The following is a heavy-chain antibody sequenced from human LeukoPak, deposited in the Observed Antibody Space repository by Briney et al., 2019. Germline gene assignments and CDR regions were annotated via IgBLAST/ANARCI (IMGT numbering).Heavy chain of an antibody. V-gene: IGHV4-59*08. CDR2: IYYGGST. Sequence: PSETLSLTCTVSGGSIFSYYWSWIRQPPGKGLEWMGYIYYGGSTNYNPSLKSRVTISVDMSKNQFSLRVSSVTAADTAVYYCARHLNNCGDDCYIFDYWGQGTLVTVSS. D-gene: IGHD2-21*01. CDR3: ARHLNNCGDDCYIFDY. CDR1: GGSIFSYY. J-gene: IGHJ4*02.